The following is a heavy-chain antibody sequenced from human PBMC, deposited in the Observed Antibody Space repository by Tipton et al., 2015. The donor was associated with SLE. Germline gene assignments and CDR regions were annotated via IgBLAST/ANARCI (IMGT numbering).Heavy chain of an antibody. Sequence: LRLSCTVSGGSISSYYWSWIRQPPGKGLEWIRYIYTSGSTNYNPSLKSRVTISVDTSKNQFSLKLSSVTAADTAVYYCARRGQQLVYYFDYWGQGTLVTVSS. CDR3: ARRGQQLVYYFDY. J-gene: IGHJ4*02. V-gene: IGHV4-4*09. D-gene: IGHD6-13*01. CDR1: GGSISSYY. CDR2: IYTSGST.